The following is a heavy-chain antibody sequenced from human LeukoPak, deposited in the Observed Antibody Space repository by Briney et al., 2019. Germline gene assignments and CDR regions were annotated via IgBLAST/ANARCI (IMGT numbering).Heavy chain of an antibody. J-gene: IGHJ4*02. D-gene: IGHD3-16*01. V-gene: IGHV4-34*01. CDR1: GASFSDNY. Sequence: KPSETLSLTCAVYGASFSDNYWSWIRQFPEKGLEWIGEINNSGSTSYNPSLNSRVIMSVDVSKNQFSLRLSSVTVADTAVYYCARGGYGPRLGNWGQGTLVTVSS. CDR3: ARGGYGPRLGN. CDR2: INNSGST.